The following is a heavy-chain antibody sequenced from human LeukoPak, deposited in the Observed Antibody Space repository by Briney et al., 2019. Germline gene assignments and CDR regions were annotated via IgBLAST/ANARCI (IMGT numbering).Heavy chain of an antibody. Sequence: PGGSLRLSCAASGFTFSSYSMNWVRQAPGQGLEWVSSISSSSSYIYYADSVKGRFTISRDNAKNSVYLQMNSLRAEDTAVYYCARRGDIVDDYWGQGTLVTVSS. J-gene: IGHJ4*02. V-gene: IGHV3-21*01. CDR3: ARRGDIVDDY. CDR2: ISSSSSYI. D-gene: IGHD2-15*01. CDR1: GFTFSSYS.